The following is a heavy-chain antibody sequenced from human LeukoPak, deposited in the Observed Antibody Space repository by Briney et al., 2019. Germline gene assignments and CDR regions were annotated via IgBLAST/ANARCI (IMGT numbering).Heavy chain of an antibody. CDR1: GGSISSSNYY. V-gene: IGHV4-39*01. D-gene: IGHD3-22*01. CDR3: ARRNYYDSSAYYIFDY. CDR2: IYYGGTT. Sequence: SETLSLTCSVSGGSISSSNYYWGWIRQPPGEGLEWIGSIYYGGTTYYNPSLKSRVTISVDTSKNQFSLKLSSVTAADTAAYYCARRNYYDSSAYYIFDYWGQGTLVTVSS. J-gene: IGHJ4*02.